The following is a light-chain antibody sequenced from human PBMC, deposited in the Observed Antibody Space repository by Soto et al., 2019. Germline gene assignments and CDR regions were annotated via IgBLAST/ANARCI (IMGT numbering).Light chain of an antibody. CDR1: QDIGDD. CDR2: ASS. CDR3: LQHNSLPFT. J-gene: IGKJ3*01. V-gene: IGKV1-17*02. Sequence: DIQMTQSPSSLSASVGDRVTITCRASQDIGDDLDWFQQKPGKAPKRLIYASSGLQSGAPARFSGSGSGTEFALTISNLYPEDFATYYCLQHNSLPFTFGRGTKVDVK.